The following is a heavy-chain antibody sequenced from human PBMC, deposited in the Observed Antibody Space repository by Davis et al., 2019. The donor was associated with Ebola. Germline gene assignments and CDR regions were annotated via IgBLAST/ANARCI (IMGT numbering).Heavy chain of an antibody. J-gene: IGHJ3*01. D-gene: IGHD1-26*01. Sequence: GESLKISCAASGFTISSFGMHWVRQAQGQGLEWVAVVSYDGSIDYYADSVKGRFTISRDNSKNTLHLQMNGLRVEDTAMYYCAKDTSNIWFDVWGQGTMVTVSS. V-gene: IGHV3-30*18. CDR3: AKDTSNIWFDV. CDR2: VSYDGSID. CDR1: GFTISSFG.